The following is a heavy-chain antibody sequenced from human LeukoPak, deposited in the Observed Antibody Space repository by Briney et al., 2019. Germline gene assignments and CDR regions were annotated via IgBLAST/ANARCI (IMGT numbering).Heavy chain of an antibody. CDR1: GGSISSGGYY. V-gene: IGHV4-31*03. Sequence: SQTLSPTCTVSGGSISSGGYYWSWIRQHPGKGLEWIGYIYYSGSTYYNPSLKSRVTISVDTSKNQFSLELSSVTAADTAVYYCARDAPPTTVTTWYYYGMDVWGQGTTVTVSS. J-gene: IGHJ6*02. CDR2: IYYSGST. D-gene: IGHD4-17*01. CDR3: ARDAPPTTVTTWYYYGMDV.